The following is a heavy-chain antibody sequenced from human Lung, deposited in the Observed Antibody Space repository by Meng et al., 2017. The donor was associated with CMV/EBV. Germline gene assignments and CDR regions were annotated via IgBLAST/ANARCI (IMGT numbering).Heavy chain of an antibody. J-gene: IGHJ3*02. Sequence: SCAASGFTFSSYAMHWVRQAPGKGLEWVAVISYDGSNKYYADSVKGRFTISRDNSKNTLYLQMNSLRAEDTAVYYCARDLSFSGWYRNAFDSWGQGXIV. CDR1: GFTFSSYA. D-gene: IGHD6-19*01. CDR2: ISYDGSNK. V-gene: IGHV3-30*04. CDR3: ARDLSFSGWYRNAFDS.